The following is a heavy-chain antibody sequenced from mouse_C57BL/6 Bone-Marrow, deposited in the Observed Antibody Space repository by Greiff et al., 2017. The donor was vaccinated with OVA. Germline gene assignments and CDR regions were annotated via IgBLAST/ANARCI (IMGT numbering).Heavy chain of an antibody. J-gene: IGHJ3*01. CDR2: INPNNGGT. D-gene: IGHD4-1*01. CDR1: GYTFTDYN. V-gene: IGHV1-18*01. Sequence: VQLQQSGPELVKPGASVKIPCKASGYTFTDYNMDWVKQSHGKSLEWIGDINPNNGGTNYNQKFKGKATLTVDKSSSTAYMELRSLTSEDTAVYYCARAPQRTGTGFAYWGQGTLVTVSA. CDR3: ARAPQRTGTGFAY.